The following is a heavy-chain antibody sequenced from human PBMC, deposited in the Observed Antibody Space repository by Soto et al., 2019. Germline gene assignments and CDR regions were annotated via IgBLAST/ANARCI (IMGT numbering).Heavy chain of an antibody. CDR2: ISSYGGST. V-gene: IGHV3-64*01. CDR3: ARDPDSSGYYYFDY. Sequence: EVQLVESGGGLVQPGGSLRLSCAASGFTFSSYAMHWVRQAPGKGLEYVSAISSYGGSTYYANSVKGRFTISRDHSKNTLYLQMGSLRAEDMAVYYCARDPDSSGYYYFDYWGQGTLVTVSS. CDR1: GFTFSSYA. D-gene: IGHD3-22*01. J-gene: IGHJ4*02.